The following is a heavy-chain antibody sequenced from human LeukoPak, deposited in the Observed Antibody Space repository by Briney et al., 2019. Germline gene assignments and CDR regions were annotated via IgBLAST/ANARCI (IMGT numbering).Heavy chain of an antibody. Sequence: ASVKVSCKASGYTFTSYDINWVRQATGQGREWMGWMNPNSGNTGYAQKFRGRVTMTRNTSISTAYMELSSLRSEDTAVYYCARAYCSGGSCYSGYWGQGTLVTVSS. CDR1: GYTFTSYD. D-gene: IGHD2-15*01. CDR2: MNPNSGNT. CDR3: ARAYCSGGSCYSGY. V-gene: IGHV1-8*01. J-gene: IGHJ4*02.